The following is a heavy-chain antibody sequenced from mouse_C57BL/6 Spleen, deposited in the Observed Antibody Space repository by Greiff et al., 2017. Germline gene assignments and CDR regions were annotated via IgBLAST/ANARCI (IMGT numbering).Heavy chain of an antibody. V-gene: IGHV1-52*01. CDR2: IDPSDSET. J-gene: IGHJ4*01. Sequence: QVQLQQPGAELVRPGSSVKLSCKASGYTFTSYWMHWVKQRPIQGLEWIGNIDPSDSETHYNQKFKDKATLTVDKSSSTAYMQLSSLTSEDSAVYYCARVDDYDTMDYRGQGTSVTVSS. D-gene: IGHD2-4*01. CDR1: GYTFTSYW. CDR3: ARVDDYDTMDY.